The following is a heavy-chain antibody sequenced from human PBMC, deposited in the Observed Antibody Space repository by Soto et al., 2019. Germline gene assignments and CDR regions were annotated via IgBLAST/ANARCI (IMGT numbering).Heavy chain of an antibody. D-gene: IGHD3-10*01. J-gene: IGHJ4*02. V-gene: IGHV2-26*01. Sequence: QVTLKESGPVLVKPTETLTLTCTVSGFSLSNARMSVSWIRQPPGKALEWLAHIFSNDAKSYSASLKNRLTISKDNSKSQVVLTMTKRDPVDTATYYCARIRGWGWLGPNDYWGQGTLVTVSS. CDR3: ARIRGWGWLGPNDY. CDR2: IFSNDAK. CDR1: GFSLSNARMS.